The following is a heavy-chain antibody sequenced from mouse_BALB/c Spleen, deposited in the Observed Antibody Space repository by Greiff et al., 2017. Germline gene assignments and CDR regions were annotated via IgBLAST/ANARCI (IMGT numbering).Heavy chain of an antibody. CDR2: IWAGGST. V-gene: IGHV2-9*02. D-gene: IGHD1-1*01. J-gene: IGHJ3*01. Sequence: VKLVESGPGLVAPSQSLSITCTVSGFSLTSYGVHWVRQPPGKGLEWLGVIWAGGSTNYNSALMSRLSISKDNSKSQVFLKMNSLQTDDTAMYYCARGGYGSTFAYWGQGTLVTVSA. CDR1: GFSLTSYG. CDR3: ARGGYGSTFAY.